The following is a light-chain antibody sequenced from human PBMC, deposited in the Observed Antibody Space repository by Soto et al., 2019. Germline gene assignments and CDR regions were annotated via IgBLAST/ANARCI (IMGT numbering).Light chain of an antibody. V-gene: IGKV3-11*01. CDR2: DVS. CDR3: QQRGSWPWT. CDR1: QSVGRY. J-gene: IGKJ1*01. Sequence: ETVLTQSPATLSLSPGERAALSCRASQSVGRYLAWYQQKPGQVHRLLIYDVSNRATGIPARYSGSGSGTALTLTISRLEPEDFSVYYCQQRGSWPWTFGQGTKVEIK.